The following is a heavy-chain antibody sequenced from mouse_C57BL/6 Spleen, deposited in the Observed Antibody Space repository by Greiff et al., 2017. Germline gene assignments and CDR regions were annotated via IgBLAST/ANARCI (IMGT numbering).Heavy chain of an antibody. D-gene: IGHD1-1*01. V-gene: IGHV2-2*01. CDR1: GFSLTSYG. CDR2: IWSGGST. Sequence: QVQLKESGPGLVQPSQSLSITCTVSGFSLTSYGVHWVRQSPGKGLEWLGVIWSGGSTDYNAAFISRLSISKDNSKSQVFFKMNSLQADDTAIYYCARGSSYHWYFDVWGTGTTVTVSS. CDR3: ARGSSYHWYFDV. J-gene: IGHJ1*03.